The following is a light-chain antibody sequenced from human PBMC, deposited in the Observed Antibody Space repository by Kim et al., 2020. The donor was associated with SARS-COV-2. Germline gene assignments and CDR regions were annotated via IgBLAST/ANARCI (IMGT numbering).Light chain of an antibody. CDR2: GAS. V-gene: IGKV3-20*01. CDR1: QSVAVSQ. Sequence: SPGERATLSCRASQSVAVSQLAWYQHKPGQAPRLLMFGASNRATGIPDRFSGSGSGTDFTLTISRLEPEDFAVYYCHHYGTSRTFGQGTKVDIK. J-gene: IGKJ1*01. CDR3: HHYGTSRT.